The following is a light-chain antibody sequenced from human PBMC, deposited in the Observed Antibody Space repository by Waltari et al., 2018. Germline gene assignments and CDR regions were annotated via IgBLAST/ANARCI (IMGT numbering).Light chain of an antibody. CDR1: QSVFYNSNNHNY. CDR2: WAS. CDR3: QQYFSLPYT. V-gene: IGKV4-1*01. J-gene: IGKJ2*01. Sequence: DIVMTQSPDSLAVSLGERATIHCKSSQSVFYNSNNHNYLAWYQQKPGQPPKLLIYWASTREAGVPYRFSGSGSGTDFSLTISSLQAADVAVYYCQQYFSLPYTFGQGTKLEIK.